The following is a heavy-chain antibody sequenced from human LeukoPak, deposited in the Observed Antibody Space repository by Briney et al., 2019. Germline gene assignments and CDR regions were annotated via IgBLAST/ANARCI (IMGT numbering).Heavy chain of an antibody. J-gene: IGHJ1*01. Sequence: GGSLRLSCAASGFTFSSYWMSWVRQAPGKGLEWVANIKQDGSEKYYVDSVKGRFTISRDNAQNSMYLQMNSLRVEDTAVYYCTSWGDTTAEYFQRWGQGTLVTVSS. D-gene: IGHD2-21*02. V-gene: IGHV3-7*01. CDR1: GFTFSSYW. CDR3: TSWGDTTAEYFQR. CDR2: IKQDGSEK.